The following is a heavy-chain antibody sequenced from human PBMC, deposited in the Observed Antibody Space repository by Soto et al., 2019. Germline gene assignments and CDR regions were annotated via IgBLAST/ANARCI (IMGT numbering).Heavy chain of an antibody. V-gene: IGHV3-23*01. Sequence: GGSMRLSCAASGFTFSSYAMSWVRQAPGRGLEWVSAISGSGGSTYYADSVKGRFTISRDNSKNTLYLQMNSLRAEDTAVYYCAKEGDYYGTFDYWGQGTLVTVSS. D-gene: IGHD3-10*01. CDR1: GFTFSSYA. CDR2: ISGSGGST. CDR3: AKEGDYYGTFDY. J-gene: IGHJ4*02.